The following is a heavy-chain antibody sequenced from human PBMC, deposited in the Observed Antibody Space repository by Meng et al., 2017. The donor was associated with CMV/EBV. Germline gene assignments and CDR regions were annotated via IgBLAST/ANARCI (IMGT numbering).Heavy chain of an antibody. CDR3: ARAYSSSSNCFDP. V-gene: IGHV3-21*01. Sequence: ETLSLTCAASGFTFSDYSMNWVRQAPGKGLEWVSSISSSSTYIFYADSVKGRFTISRDNAKNSLYLQMNSLRSEDTAVYYCARAYSSSSNCFDPWGQGTLVTVSS. D-gene: IGHD6-13*01. CDR1: GFTFSDYS. J-gene: IGHJ5*02. CDR2: ISSSSTYI.